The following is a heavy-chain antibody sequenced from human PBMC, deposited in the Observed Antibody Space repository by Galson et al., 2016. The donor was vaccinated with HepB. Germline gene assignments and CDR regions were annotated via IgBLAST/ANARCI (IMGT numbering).Heavy chain of an antibody. J-gene: IGHJ4*02. CDR3: AAHSGTNSWGRKALDY. Sequence: TLSLTCAVYGGSIRSGGYYWTWIRQHPGKGLEWIGYIYYSGSTRYNPSLESRVTISVDTSKNQFSLKVTSVTGADTAVYYCAAHSGTNSWGRKALDYWGQGTLITVSS. CDR2: IYYSGST. V-gene: IGHV4-31*11. CDR1: GGSIRSGGYY. D-gene: IGHD1-26*01.